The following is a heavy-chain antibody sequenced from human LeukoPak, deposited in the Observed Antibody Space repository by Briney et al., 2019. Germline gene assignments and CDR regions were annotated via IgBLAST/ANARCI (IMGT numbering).Heavy chain of an antibody. CDR3: ARDSGMGLDAFDI. D-gene: IGHD3-10*01. V-gene: IGHV6-1*01. Sequence: SPTLSLTCAISGDSVSSNTAAWNWIRQSPSRGLEWLGRTYYRSRWYNDYAVSVRSRITVNPDTSKNQFSLQLNSVSPEDTAVYYCARDSGMGLDAFDIWGQGTMVTVSS. J-gene: IGHJ3*02. CDR1: GDSVSSNTAA. CDR2: TYYRSRWYN.